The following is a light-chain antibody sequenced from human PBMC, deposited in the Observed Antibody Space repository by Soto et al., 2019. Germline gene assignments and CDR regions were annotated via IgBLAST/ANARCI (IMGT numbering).Light chain of an antibody. CDR1: QSISSY. V-gene: IGKV1-39*01. CDR2: AAS. J-gene: IGKJ4*01. CDR3: QQSYSISLT. Sequence: DIQMAQSPSSLSASVGDRVTITCRASQSISSYLSWYQQKPGKAPKLLIYAASSLHSGVPSRFSGRGSGTDFTLTTSSLQPEDFATYYCQQSYSISLTFGGGTKVEIK.